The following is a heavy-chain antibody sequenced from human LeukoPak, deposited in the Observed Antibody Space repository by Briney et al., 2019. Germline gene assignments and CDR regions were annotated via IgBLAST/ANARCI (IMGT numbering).Heavy chain of an antibody. Sequence: GGSLRLSCAASGFTFSSYWMSWVRQAPGKGLEWVANIKQDGSEKYYADSVKSRFTISRDNAKSSLFLQMNSLRAEDTAVYYCATSRSFDYWGQGTLVTVSS. CDR2: IKQDGSEK. V-gene: IGHV3-7*03. J-gene: IGHJ4*02. CDR3: ATSRSFDY. CDR1: GFTFSSYW.